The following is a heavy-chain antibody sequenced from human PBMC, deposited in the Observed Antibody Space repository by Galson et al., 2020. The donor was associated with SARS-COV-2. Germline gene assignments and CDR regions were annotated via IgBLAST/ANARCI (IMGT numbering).Heavy chain of an antibody. CDR2: IRSNAYGGPT. J-gene: IGHJ5*02. CDR3: TRVDEVVPAAGWFDP. V-gene: IGHV3-49*03. CDR1: GFTFGDYA. D-gene: IGHD2-2*01. Sequence: GESLKISCTASGFTFGDYAMSWFRQAPGKGLEWVGFIRSNAYGGPTEYAASVKGRFTISRDDSKSIAYLQMNSLKTEDTAVYYCTRVDEVVPAAGWFDPWGQGTLVTVSS.